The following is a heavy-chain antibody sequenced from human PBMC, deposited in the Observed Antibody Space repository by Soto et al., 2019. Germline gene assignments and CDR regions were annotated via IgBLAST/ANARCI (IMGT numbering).Heavy chain of an antibody. CDR3: ARTLRVLLPCDASDI. J-gene: IGHJ3*02. V-gene: IGHV1-69*13. CDR1: RGTFSSYA. CDR2: IIPIFGTE. Sequence: SVKVSCKASRGTFSSYAMSWVRQSPVQGLEWMGGIIPIFGTENYAQKFQGRVTITADESTSTAYMELSSLRSDDTAVYYCARTLRVLLPCDASDIWGQGTMVTVS. D-gene: IGHD3-3*01.